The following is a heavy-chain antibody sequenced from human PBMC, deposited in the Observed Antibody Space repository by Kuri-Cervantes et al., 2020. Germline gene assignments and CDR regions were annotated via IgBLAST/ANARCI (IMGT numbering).Heavy chain of an antibody. D-gene: IGHD3-22*01. J-gene: IGHJ1*01. CDR2: INHSGST. V-gene: IGHV4-34*01. CDR3: ASRSMIVGRGYFQH. Sequence: SETLSLTCAVYGGSFSSYFWSWIRQPPGKGLEWIGEINHSGSTNYNPSLKSRVTISVDTSKNQFSLKLSSVTAADTAVYYCASRSMIVGRGYFQHWGQGTLVTVSS. CDR1: GGSFSSYF.